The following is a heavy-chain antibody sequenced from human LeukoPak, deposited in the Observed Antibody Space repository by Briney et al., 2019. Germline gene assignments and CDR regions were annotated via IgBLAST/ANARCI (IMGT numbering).Heavy chain of an antibody. CDR2: IYLGGSP. V-gene: IGHV4-61*02. CDR3: ARDLYGDGSYFDP. D-gene: IGHD4-17*01. J-gene: IGHJ5*02. Sequence: SETLSLTCTVSGGSITSGDYYWSWLRQPAGKGLEWIGRIYLGGSPSYNPSLKSRVTISADTSKNQFSLILSSVTAADTALYYCARDLYGDGSYFDPWGQGTLVTVSS. CDR1: GGSITSGDYY.